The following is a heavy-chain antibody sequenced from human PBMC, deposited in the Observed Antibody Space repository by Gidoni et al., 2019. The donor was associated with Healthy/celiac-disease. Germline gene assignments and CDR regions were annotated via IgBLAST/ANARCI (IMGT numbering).Heavy chain of an antibody. CDR3: AKVPYYDILTGYYGLDY. Sequence: EVQLLESGGGLVQPGGSLRLSCAASGFTFSSYAMGWVRQAPGKGLEWVSAISGSGGSTYYADSVKGRFTISRDNYKNTLYLQMNSLRAEDTAVYYCAKVPYYDILTGYYGLDYWGQGTLVTVSS. D-gene: IGHD3-9*01. V-gene: IGHV3-23*01. J-gene: IGHJ4*02. CDR1: GFTFSSYA. CDR2: ISGSGGST.